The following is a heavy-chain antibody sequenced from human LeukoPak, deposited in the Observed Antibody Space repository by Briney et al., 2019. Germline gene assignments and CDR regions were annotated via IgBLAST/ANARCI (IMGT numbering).Heavy chain of an antibody. V-gene: IGHV4-61*02. CDR2: IYASGRT. CDR1: GGSINIATYS. D-gene: IGHD2-15*01. Sequence: PSETLSLTCTVSGGSINIATYSWTWIRQPAGTGLEWIGRIYASGRTNYNPSLKSRVAVSMDTSKNQFSLELTSVTAADTAVYYCTRGWSAGGAFDIWGQGTVVTVSS. J-gene: IGHJ3*02. CDR3: TRGWSAGGAFDI.